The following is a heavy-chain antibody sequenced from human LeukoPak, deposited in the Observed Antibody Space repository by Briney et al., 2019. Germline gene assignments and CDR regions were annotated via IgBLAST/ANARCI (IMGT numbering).Heavy chain of an antibody. J-gene: IGHJ6*03. CDR3: ATYYYGSGSYYNVPKGGNYYYYYMDV. CDR2: IIPIFGTA. D-gene: IGHD3-10*01. V-gene: IGHV1-69*13. Sequence: ASVKVSCKASGGTFSSYAISWVRQAPGQGLEWMGGIIPIFGTANYAQKFQGRVTITADESTSTAYMELSSLRSEDTAVYYCATYYYGSGSYYNVPKGGNYYYYYMDVWGKGTTVTISS. CDR1: GGTFSSYA.